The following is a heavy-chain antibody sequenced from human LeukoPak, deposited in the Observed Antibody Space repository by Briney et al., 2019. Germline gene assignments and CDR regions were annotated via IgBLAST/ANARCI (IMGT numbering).Heavy chain of an antibody. V-gene: IGHV3-7*01. J-gene: IGHJ4*02. D-gene: IGHD1-26*01. CDR2: IKQDGSEK. Sequence: GGSLRLSCAASGFTFSSYAMSWVRQAPGKGLEWVANIKQDGSEKYYVDSVKGRFTMSGDNAKNSLYLQMNSLRAEDTAVYYCARVQWELRGVGSYFDYWGQGALVTVSS. CDR3: ARVQWELRGVGSYFDY. CDR1: GFTFSSYA.